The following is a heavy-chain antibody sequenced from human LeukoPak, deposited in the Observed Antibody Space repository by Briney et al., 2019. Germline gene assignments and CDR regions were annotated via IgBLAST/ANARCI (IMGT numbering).Heavy chain of an antibody. CDR3: ARGYQLLYSGLAYYFDY. CDR1: GFTFSSYA. V-gene: IGHV3-30-3*01. J-gene: IGHJ4*02. CDR2: ISYDGSNK. Sequence: GRSLRLSCAASGFTFSSYAMHWVRQAPGKGLEWVAVISYDGSNKYYADSMKGRFTISRDNSKNTLYLQMNSLRAEDTAVYYCARGYQLLYSGLAYYFDYWGQGTLVTVSS. D-gene: IGHD2-2*02.